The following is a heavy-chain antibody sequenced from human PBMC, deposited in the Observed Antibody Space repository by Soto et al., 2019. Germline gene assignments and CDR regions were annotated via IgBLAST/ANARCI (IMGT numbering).Heavy chain of an antibody. V-gene: IGHV3-23*01. CDR2: ISGSGGST. D-gene: IGHD6-19*01. CDR1: GFTLSSCA. CDR3: AKDRVTVVGYDAFDI. Sequence: GGSLRLSCAASGFTLSSCAMSWVRRAPGKGLEWVSGISGSGGSTYYADSVKGRFTISRDNSKYTLYLQMNSLRAEDTAVYYCAKDRVTVVGYDAFDIWGQGTMVTVSS. J-gene: IGHJ3*02.